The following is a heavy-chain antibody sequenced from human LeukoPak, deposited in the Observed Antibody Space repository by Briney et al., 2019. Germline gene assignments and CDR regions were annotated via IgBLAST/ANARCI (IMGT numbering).Heavy chain of an antibody. D-gene: IGHD6-13*01. CDR1: GYSFTSYW. J-gene: IGHJ6*03. CDR3: ARQGAAGKYYYYYMDV. Sequence: GESLKISCKGSGYSFTSYWIGWVRQMPGKGLEWMGIIYPADSDTRYSPSSQGQVTISADKSISTAYLEWSSLKASDTAIYYCARQGAAGKYYYYYMDVWGKGTTVTVSS. CDR2: IYPADSDT. V-gene: IGHV5-51*01.